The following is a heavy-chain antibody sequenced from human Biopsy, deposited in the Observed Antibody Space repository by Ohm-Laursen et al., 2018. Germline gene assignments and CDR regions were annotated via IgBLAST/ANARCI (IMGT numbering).Heavy chain of an antibody. CDR3: AKAGRGYIDY. CDR2: FNSDGTDT. J-gene: IGHJ4*02. CDR1: GFAFRSSW. V-gene: IGHV3-74*01. Sequence: SLRLSCSASGFAFRSSWMYWVRQGPGKGLEWVSRFNSDGTDTTYADSVKGRFTISRDNAKNTLYLQMNSLRVEDTAVYYCAKAGRGYIDYWGQGTLVIVSS. D-gene: IGHD5-18*01.